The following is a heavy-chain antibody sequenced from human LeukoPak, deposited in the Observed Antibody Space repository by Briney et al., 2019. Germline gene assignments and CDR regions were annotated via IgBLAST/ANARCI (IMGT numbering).Heavy chain of an antibody. V-gene: IGHV4-4*07. CDR1: GGSISSYY. CDR2: IYTSGST. D-gene: IGHD2-15*01. CDR3: AREGGYCSGGSCYHSDPFFDY. J-gene: IGHJ4*02. Sequence: SETLSLTCTVSGGSISSYYWSWIRQPAGKGLEWSGRIYTSGSTNYNPSLKSRVTMSVDTSKNQFSLKLSSVTAADTAVYYCAREGGYCSGGSCYHSDPFFDYWGQGTLVTVSS.